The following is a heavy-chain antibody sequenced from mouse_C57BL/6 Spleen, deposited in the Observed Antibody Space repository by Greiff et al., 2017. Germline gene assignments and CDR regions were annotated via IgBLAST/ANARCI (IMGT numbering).Heavy chain of an antibody. J-gene: IGHJ4*01. CDR3: ARSLSMITTDLYAMDY. CDR2: IWSGGST. D-gene: IGHD2-4*01. V-gene: IGHV2-2*01. CDR1: GFSLTSYG. Sequence: VQGVESGPGLVQPSQSLSITCTVSGFSLTSYGVHWVRQSPGKGLEWLGVIWSGGSTDYNAAFISRLSISKDNSTSQVFFKMNSLQADDTAIYYCARSLSMITTDLYAMDYWGQGTSVTVSS.